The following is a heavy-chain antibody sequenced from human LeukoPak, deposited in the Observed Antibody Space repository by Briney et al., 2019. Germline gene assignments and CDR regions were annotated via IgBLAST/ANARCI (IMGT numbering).Heavy chain of an antibody. V-gene: IGHV4-34*01. J-gene: IGHJ6*03. CDR3: ARLGGFHYYGSGSYTLPYYYYYMDV. D-gene: IGHD3-10*01. CDR1: GGSFSGYY. Sequence: PSETLSLTCAVYGGSFSGYYWSWIRQPPGKGLEWIGEINHSGSTNYNPSLKSRVTISVDTSKNQFSLKLSSVTAADTAVYYCARLGGFHYYGSGSYTLPYYYYYMDVWGKGTTVTVSS. CDR2: INHSGST.